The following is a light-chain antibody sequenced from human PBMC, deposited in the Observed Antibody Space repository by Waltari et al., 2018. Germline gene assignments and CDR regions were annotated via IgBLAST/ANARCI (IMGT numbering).Light chain of an antibody. CDR2: HTS. CDR1: QSVGQY. J-gene: IGKJ1*01. CDR3: QHYVRLPAT. Sequence: EIVLTQSPGTLSLSPGERATLSCWASQSVGQYLAWYQQKPGQAPRLLIYHTSNRATGIPDRFSVSGSGTDFSVTISRLEPEDFAVYYCQHYVRLPATFGQGTKVEIK. V-gene: IGKV3-20*01.